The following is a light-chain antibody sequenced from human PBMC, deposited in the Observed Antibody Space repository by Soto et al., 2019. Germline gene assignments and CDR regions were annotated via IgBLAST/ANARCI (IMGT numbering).Light chain of an antibody. V-gene: IGKV1-5*03. CDR3: QEYNSYWT. J-gene: IGKJ1*01. Sequence: DMQMTQSPSTLSASVGDRVTITCRASQSINNWLAWYQQKPGKAPKLLIYKASSLESGVPSSFSGSGSGTEFTLTISSLQPDDFATYYCQEYNSYWTFGQGTKVEIK. CDR2: KAS. CDR1: QSINNW.